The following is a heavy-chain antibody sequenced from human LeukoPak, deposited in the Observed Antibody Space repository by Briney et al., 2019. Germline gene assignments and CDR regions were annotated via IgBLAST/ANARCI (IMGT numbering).Heavy chain of an antibody. CDR3: AVGYCSSTSCYREFDP. CDR2: IYYSGST. CDR1: GGSISSYY. J-gene: IGHJ5*02. D-gene: IGHD2-2*01. Sequence: SETQSLTCTVSGGSISSYYWSWIRQPPGKGLEWIGYIYYSGSTNYNPSLKSRVTISVDTSKNQFSLKLSSVTAADTAVYYCAVGYCSSTSCYREFDPWGQGTLVTVSS. V-gene: IGHV4-59*01.